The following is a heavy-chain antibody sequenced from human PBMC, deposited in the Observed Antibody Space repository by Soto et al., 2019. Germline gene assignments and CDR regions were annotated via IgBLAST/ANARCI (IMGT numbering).Heavy chain of an antibody. CDR2: ISAYNGNT. J-gene: IGHJ4*02. CDR1: GYTFTSYG. D-gene: IGHD3-22*01. V-gene: IGHV1-18*01. Sequence: ASVKVSCKASGYTFTSYGISWVRQAPGQGLEWMGWISAYNGNTNYAQKLQGRVTMTTDTSTSTAYMELRSLRSDDTAVYYCARGLYYYDSSGYCDYWGQGTPVTVSS. CDR3: ARGLYYYDSSGYCDY.